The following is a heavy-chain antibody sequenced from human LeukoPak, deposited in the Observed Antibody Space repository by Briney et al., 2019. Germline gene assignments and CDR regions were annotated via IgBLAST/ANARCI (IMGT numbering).Heavy chain of an antibody. V-gene: IGHV4-34*01. CDR2: INHSGST. Sequence: PSETLSLTCAVYGGSFSGYYWSWIRQPPGKGLEWIWEINHSGSTNYNPSLKSRVTISVDTSKNQFSLKLSSVTAADTAVYYCARARGYSYGYKFDYWGQGTLVTVSS. D-gene: IGHD5-18*01. CDR1: GGSFSGYY. J-gene: IGHJ4*02. CDR3: ARARGYSYGYKFDY.